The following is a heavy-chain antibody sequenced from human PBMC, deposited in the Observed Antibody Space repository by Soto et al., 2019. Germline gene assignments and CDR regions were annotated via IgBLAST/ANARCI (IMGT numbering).Heavy chain of an antibody. J-gene: IGHJ5*02. CDR1: GYTFTGYY. D-gene: IGHD2-2*01. V-gene: IGHV1-2*04. CDR3: ARDSLGYCSSTSCYTRNWFDP. CDR2: INPNSGGT. Sequence: ASVKVSCKASGYTFTGYYMHWVRQAPGQWLEWMGWINPNSGGTNYAQKFQGWVTMTRDTSISTAYMELSRLRSDDTAVYYCARDSLGYCSSTSCYTRNWFDPWGQGTLVTVSS.